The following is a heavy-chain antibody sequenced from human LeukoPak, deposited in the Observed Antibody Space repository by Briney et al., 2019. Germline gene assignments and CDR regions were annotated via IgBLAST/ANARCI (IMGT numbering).Heavy chain of an antibody. D-gene: IGHD4-23*01. CDR2: IYSAGPT. Sequence: GGSLRLSCAASGFSVSSGYMSWVRQAPGEGLEWVSVIYSAGPTHYADSVKGRFTISRDKSENTLHLQMNSLRAEDTAIYYCARESVGSHAIDYWGQGTLVTVSS. CDR1: GFSVSSGY. CDR3: ARESVGSHAIDY. V-gene: IGHV3-53*01. J-gene: IGHJ4*02.